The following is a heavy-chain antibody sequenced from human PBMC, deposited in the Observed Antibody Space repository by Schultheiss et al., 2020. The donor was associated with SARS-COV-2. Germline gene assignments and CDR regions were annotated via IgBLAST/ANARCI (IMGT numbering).Heavy chain of an antibody. CDR1: GGSVSSGSYY. CDR2: INHSGST. CDR3: ARDASSGSYSY. J-gene: IGHJ4*02. D-gene: IGHD1-26*01. Sequence: SETLSLTCTVSGGSVSSGSYYWSWIRQPPGKGLEWIGEINHSGSTNYNPSLKSRVTISVDTSKNQFSLKLSSVTAADTAVYYCARDASSGSYSYWGQGTLVTVSS. V-gene: IGHV4-61*01.